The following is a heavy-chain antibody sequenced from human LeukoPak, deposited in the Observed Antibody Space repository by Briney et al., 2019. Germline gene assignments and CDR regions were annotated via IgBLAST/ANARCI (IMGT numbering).Heavy chain of an antibody. CDR2: IKKVGSEK. Sequence: PGGSLRLSCAACGFTFSSYWMSWVRQAQGKGLEWVANIKKVGSEKFYVDYVKARFTISRDNAKNSLYLQMNSLRAEDTAVYYCARSGFWFGEPPPFDYWGQGTLVTVSS. D-gene: IGHD3-10*01. V-gene: IGHV3-7*01. CDR1: GFTFSSYW. J-gene: IGHJ4*02. CDR3: ARSGFWFGEPPPFDY.